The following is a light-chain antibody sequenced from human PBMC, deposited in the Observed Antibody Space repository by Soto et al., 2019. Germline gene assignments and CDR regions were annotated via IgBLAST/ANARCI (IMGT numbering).Light chain of an antibody. CDR3: QQYNNWPPLT. CDR2: GAS. CDR1: QSVSSN. Sequence: EIVMTQSPATLSVSPGERATLSCRASQSVSSNLAWYQQKPGQAPKVLIYGASTRATGIPARFSGSGFGTELPLTISSLQSEDFAVYYCQQYNNWPPLTFGGGTKVEIK. J-gene: IGKJ4*01. V-gene: IGKV3-15*01.